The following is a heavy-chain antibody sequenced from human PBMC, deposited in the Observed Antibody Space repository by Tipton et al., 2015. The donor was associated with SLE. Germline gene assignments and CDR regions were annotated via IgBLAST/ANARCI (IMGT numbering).Heavy chain of an antibody. CDR2: ISYSGST. J-gene: IGHJ6*02. V-gene: IGHV4-39*07. CDR1: GDSISSSGYY. Sequence: TLSLTCAVSGDSISSSGYYWAWIRQPPGKGLEWIGSISYSGSTFYNPSLQSRVTLSVDTSKNQFSLKLTSVTAADTAVYYCASRPGFYYGLDVWGQGTTVTVSS. CDR3: ASRPGFYYGLDV.